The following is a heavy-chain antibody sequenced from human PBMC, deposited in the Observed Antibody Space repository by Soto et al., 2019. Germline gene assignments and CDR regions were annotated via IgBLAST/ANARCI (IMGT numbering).Heavy chain of an antibody. CDR3: ARDRGYNYGIWVAP. CDR2: IYYSGST. CDR1: GGSISSGGYY. D-gene: IGHD5-18*01. J-gene: IGHJ5*02. Sequence: QVQLQESGPGLVKPSQTLSLTCTVSGGSISSGGYYWSWIRQHPGKGLEWIGYIYYSGSTYYNPSLKSRATISVDTSKTQFSLKLSSVTAADTAVDYCARDRGYNYGIWVAPWGQGTLVTVSS. V-gene: IGHV4-31*03.